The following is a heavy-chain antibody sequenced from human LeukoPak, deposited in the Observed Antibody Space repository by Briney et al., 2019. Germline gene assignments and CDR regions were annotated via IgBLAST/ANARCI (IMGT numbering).Heavy chain of an antibody. J-gene: IGHJ6*03. CDR1: GFILSNYA. CDR2: ISSSGGST. Sequence: PGGSLRLSCAASGFILSNYAMSWVRQAPGKGLEWVSGISSSGGSTYYADSVKGRFTISRDNSQNTLYLQMNSLRAEDTAVYCCAKDYYGSPFYYMDVWGKGTTVTVSS. CDR3: AKDYYGSPFYYMDV. D-gene: IGHD3-22*01. V-gene: IGHV3-23*01.